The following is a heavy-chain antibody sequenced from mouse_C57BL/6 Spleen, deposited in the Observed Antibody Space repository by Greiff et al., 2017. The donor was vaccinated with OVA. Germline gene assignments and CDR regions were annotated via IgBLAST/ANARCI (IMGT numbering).Heavy chain of an antibody. CDR3: AREEGTAQATAWFAY. J-gene: IGHJ3*01. V-gene: IGHV1-52*01. CDR2: IDPSDSET. Sequence: QVQLKQPGAELVRPGSSVKLSCKASGYTFTSYWMHWVKQRPIQGLEWIGNIDPSDSETHYNQKFKDKATLTVDKSSSTAYMQLSSLTSEDSAVYYCAREEGTAQATAWFAYWGQGTLVTVSA. D-gene: IGHD3-2*02. CDR1: GYTFTSYW.